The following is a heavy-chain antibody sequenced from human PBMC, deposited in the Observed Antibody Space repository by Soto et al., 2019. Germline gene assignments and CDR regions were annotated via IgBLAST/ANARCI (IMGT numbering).Heavy chain of an antibody. D-gene: IGHD3-22*01. CDR1: GASISSSYW. V-gene: IGHV4-4*02. CDR3: ARHRYYDNSGQYYFDY. J-gene: IGHJ4*01. Sequence: QVQLQESGPGLVKPSGTLSLTCAVSGASISSSYWWSWVRQPPGKGLDWIGEIFHSGSTNYNSSLKSRVTISVDKSKNQFSLKLNSVPAADTAVYYCARHRYYDNSGQYYFDYWGQGTPVTVSS. CDR2: IFHSGST.